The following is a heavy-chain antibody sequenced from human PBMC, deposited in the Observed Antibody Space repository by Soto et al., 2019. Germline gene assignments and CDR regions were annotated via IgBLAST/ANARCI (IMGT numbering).Heavy chain of an antibody. J-gene: IGHJ2*01. Sequence: QVQLVQSGAEVKKPGASVKVSCKASGYTFTHYGITWVRQAPGQGLEWMGWINSFSGDTNYPQKLQGRLTMTTDKSTNTVYMELRNLRSDDTAVYYCARDLHSGGKYWYFDIWGRGTLVTVSS. CDR2: INSFSGDT. D-gene: IGHD2-15*01. CDR3: ARDLHSGGKYWYFDI. V-gene: IGHV1-18*01. CDR1: GYTFTHYG.